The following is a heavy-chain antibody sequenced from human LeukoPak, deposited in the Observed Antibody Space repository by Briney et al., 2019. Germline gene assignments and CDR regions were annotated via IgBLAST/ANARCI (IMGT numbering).Heavy chain of an antibody. D-gene: IGHD5-12*01. Sequence: GGSLRLSCAASGFTVSSNYMSWVRQAPGKGLVWVSRINSDGSNTAYADSVKGRFTISRDNAKNTLSLQMNSLRAEDTAVYYCARGYAGGYFDLWGRGTLVTVSS. CDR1: GFTVSSNY. CDR2: INSDGSNT. CDR3: ARGYAGGYFDL. V-gene: IGHV3-74*01. J-gene: IGHJ2*01.